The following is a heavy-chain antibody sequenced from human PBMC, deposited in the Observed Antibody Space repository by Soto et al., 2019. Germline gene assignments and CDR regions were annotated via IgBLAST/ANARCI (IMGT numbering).Heavy chain of an antibody. J-gene: IGHJ3*02. V-gene: IGHV4-59*12. CDR2: IYYSGST. Sequence: SETLSLTCTVSGGSISSYYWSWIRQPPGKGLEWIGYIYYSGSTNYNPSLKSRVTISVDTSKNQFSLKLSSVTAADTAVYYCARLGDYVAGAAFDIWGQGTMVTVSS. CDR3: ARLGDYVAGAAFDI. CDR1: GGSISSYY. D-gene: IGHD4-17*01.